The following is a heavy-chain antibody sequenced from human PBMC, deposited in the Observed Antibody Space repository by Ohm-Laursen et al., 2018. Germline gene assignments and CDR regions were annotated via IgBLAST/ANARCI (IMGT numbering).Heavy chain of an antibody. Sequence: SLRLSCAASGFTFSDYYMSWIRQAPGKGLEWVAHINQDGSEKNYGDSVKGRFTISRDNAKNTLYLQMNSLRAEDTAVYYCARVAHVEMATVHFDYWGQGTLVTVSS. CDR3: ARVAHVEMATVHFDY. CDR1: GFTFSDYY. D-gene: IGHD5-24*01. J-gene: IGHJ4*02. V-gene: IGHV3-7*03. CDR2: INQDGSEK.